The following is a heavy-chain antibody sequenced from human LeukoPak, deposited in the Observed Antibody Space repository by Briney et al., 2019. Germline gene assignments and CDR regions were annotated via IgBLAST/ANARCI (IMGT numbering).Heavy chain of an antibody. CDR2: MNPNSGNT. V-gene: IGHV1-8*01. CDR1: GYTFTSYD. J-gene: IGHJ6*02. CDR3: ARGPPSSGWYYYYYGMDV. Sequence: GASVKVSCKASGYTFTSYDINWVRQATGQGLEWMGWMNPNSGNTGYAQKFQGRVTMTRNTSISTAYMELSSLRSEDTAVYYCARGPPSSGWYYYYYGMDVWGQGTTVTVSS. D-gene: IGHD6-19*01.